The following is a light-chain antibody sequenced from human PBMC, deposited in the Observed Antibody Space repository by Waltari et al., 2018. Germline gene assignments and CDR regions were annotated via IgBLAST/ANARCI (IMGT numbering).Light chain of an antibody. CDR1: SSDVGGFNF. J-gene: IGLJ2*01. CDR3: SSYTASPPHVV. Sequence: QSALTQPASVSGSPGQSISISCTGISSDVGGFNFVSWYQQHPVKAPKLMIYDVFNRPSWVSTRFSGSKSDNAASLAISGLQAEDEAVYYCSSYTASPPHVVFGGGTKVTVL. V-gene: IGLV2-14*03. CDR2: DVF.